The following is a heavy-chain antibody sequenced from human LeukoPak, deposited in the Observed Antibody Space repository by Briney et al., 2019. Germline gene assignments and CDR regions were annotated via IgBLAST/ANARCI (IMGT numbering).Heavy chain of an antibody. CDR3: ARRSDDFWSGYLWDY. CDR1: GYNFTSYW. CDR2: IYRDDSNT. Sequence: GESLKISCKGSGYNFTSYWIGWVRQMPGKGLEWMGIIYRDDSNTRYSPSFQGQVTISADKSISTAYLQWSSLKASDTALYYCARRSDDFWSGYLWDYWGQGTLVTVSS. J-gene: IGHJ4*02. V-gene: IGHV5-51*01. D-gene: IGHD3-3*01.